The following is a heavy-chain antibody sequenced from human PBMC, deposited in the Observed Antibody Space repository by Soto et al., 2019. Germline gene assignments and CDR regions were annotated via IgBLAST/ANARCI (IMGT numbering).Heavy chain of an antibody. CDR1: GGTFSSYA. J-gene: IGHJ3*02. Sequence: QVQLVQSGAEVKKPGSSVKVSCKASGGTFSSYAISWVRQAPGQGLEWMGGIIPIFGTANYAQKFQGRVTIAADKSTSTAYMELSSLRSEDTAVYYCARGNYDILLGAFDIWGQGTMVTVSS. V-gene: IGHV1-69*06. CDR2: IIPIFGTA. D-gene: IGHD3-9*01. CDR3: ARGNYDILLGAFDI.